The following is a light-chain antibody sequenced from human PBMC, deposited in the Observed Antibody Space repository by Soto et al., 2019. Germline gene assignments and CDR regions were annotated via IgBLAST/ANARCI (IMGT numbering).Light chain of an antibody. V-gene: IGKV3-20*01. CDR1: QSVRSNY. CDR2: GPS. J-gene: IGKJ2*01. Sequence: DILLTQSPGTLSVSPGERVTLSCRASQSVRSNYVAWYQQKRGEAPRLLVYGPSTRATGIPNRFIGSGCGKNFTLTINRLEHEDFAVYYCHQYGHAPPYTFGQGTKMEI. CDR3: HQYGHAPPYT.